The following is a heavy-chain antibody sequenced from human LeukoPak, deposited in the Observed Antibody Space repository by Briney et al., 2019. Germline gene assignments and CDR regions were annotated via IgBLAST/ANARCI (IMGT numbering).Heavy chain of an antibody. CDR3: ARGDITIFGVVKDAFDI. Sequence: ASVKVSCKASGYTFTSYAMHWVRQAPGQRLEWMGWINAGNGNTKYSQEFQGRVTITRDTSASTAYMELSSLRSEDMAVYYCARGDITIFGVVKDAFDIWGQGTMVTVSS. CDR2: INAGNGNT. D-gene: IGHD3-3*01. CDR1: GYTFTSYA. V-gene: IGHV1-3*03. J-gene: IGHJ3*02.